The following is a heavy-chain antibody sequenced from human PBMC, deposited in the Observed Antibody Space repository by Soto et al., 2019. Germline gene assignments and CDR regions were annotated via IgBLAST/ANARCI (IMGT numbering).Heavy chain of an antibody. J-gene: IGHJ3*02. CDR1: GFTFSSYW. Sequence: GGSLRLSCAASGFTFSSYWMSWVRQAPGKGLEWVANIKQDGSEKYYVDSVKGRFTISRDNAKNSLYLQMNSLRAEDTAVYYCARDYYGDYLNDAFDIWGQGTMVTVSS. V-gene: IGHV3-7*01. D-gene: IGHD4-17*01. CDR3: ARDYYGDYLNDAFDI. CDR2: IKQDGSEK.